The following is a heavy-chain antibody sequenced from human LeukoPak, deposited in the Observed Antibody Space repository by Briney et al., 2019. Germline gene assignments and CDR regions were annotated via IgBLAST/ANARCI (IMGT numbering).Heavy chain of an antibody. V-gene: IGHV4-34*01. Sequence: SETLSLTCAVYGGSFSGYYWSWIRQPPGKGLEWIGEINHSGSTNYNPSLKSRVTILVDTSKNQFSLKLSSVTAADTAVYYCARGRSGYSYGYPFDYWGQGTLVTVSS. CDR2: INHSGST. D-gene: IGHD5-18*01. CDR1: GGSFSGYY. J-gene: IGHJ4*02. CDR3: ARGRSGYSYGYPFDY.